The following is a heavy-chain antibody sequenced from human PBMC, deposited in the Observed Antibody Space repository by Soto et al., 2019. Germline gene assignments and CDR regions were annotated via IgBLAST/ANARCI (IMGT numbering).Heavy chain of an antibody. CDR2: IYYNGGT. Sequence: KTSETLSLTCTVSGDSVNSENSYWNWIRQAPGKGPEWIGYIYYNGGTNYNPSLKSRATILLDTSTNQFSLTLTSVTAADTAVYYCARHRGQGRGVIGPYWGPGILVTVSS. D-gene: IGHD3-16*02. CDR1: GDSVNSENSY. V-gene: IGHV4-61*01. J-gene: IGHJ1*01. CDR3: ARHRGQGRGVIGPY.